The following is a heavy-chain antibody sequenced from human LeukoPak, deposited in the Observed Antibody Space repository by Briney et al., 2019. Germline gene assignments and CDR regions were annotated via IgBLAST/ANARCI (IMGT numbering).Heavy chain of an antibody. CDR2: FDPEDGET. CDR1: GYTLTELS. V-gene: IGHV1-24*01. Sequence: GASVKVSCKVSGYTLTELSMHWVRQAPGKGLEWMGGFDPEDGETIYAQKFQGRVTMTEDTSTDTAYMELSSLRSEDTAVYYCATDSRGYGYVGMDVWGQGTTVTVSS. D-gene: IGHD5-12*01. CDR3: ATDSRGYGYVGMDV. J-gene: IGHJ6*02.